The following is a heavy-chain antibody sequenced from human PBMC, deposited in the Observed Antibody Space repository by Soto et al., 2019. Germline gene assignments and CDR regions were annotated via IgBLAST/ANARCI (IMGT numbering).Heavy chain of an antibody. Sequence: ASVKVSCKASGYTFTSYGISWVRQAPGQGLEWMGWISAYNGNTNYAQKLQGRVTMTTDTSTSTAYMELRSLRSDDTAVYYCARFYVDTAMVSPFDYWGQGTLVTVSS. J-gene: IGHJ4*02. CDR3: ARFYVDTAMVSPFDY. CDR2: ISAYNGNT. CDR1: GYTFTSYG. D-gene: IGHD5-18*01. V-gene: IGHV1-18*01.